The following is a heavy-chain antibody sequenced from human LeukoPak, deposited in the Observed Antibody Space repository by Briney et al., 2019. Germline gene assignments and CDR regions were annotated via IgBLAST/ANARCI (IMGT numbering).Heavy chain of an antibody. J-gene: IGHJ4*02. CDR2: ISSSGST. D-gene: IGHD3-10*01. CDR3: ASLFGEIRGDY. V-gene: IGHV4-4*07. CDR1: GDSITYFY. Sequence: SETLSLTCSVSGDSITYFYWSWIRQAAGKGLEWIGRISSSGSTDYNASLKSRVTMSVDTSKNQFSLKLSSVTAADTAVYYCASLFGEIRGDYWGQGTLVTVSS.